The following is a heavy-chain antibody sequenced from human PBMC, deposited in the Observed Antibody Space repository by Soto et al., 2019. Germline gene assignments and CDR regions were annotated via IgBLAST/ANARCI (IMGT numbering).Heavy chain of an antibody. Sequence: ASVKVSCKASGYTFTGYYMHWGRQAPGQGLECMGGINPNSGGTNYAQKFQGWVTMTRDTSISTAYMELSRLRSDDTAVYYCARDLYYGSGSYYEYYYYYYGMDVWGQGTTVTVSS. V-gene: IGHV1-2*04. CDR2: INPNSGGT. J-gene: IGHJ6*02. CDR3: ARDLYYGSGSYYEYYYYYYGMDV. D-gene: IGHD3-10*01. CDR1: GYTFTGYY.